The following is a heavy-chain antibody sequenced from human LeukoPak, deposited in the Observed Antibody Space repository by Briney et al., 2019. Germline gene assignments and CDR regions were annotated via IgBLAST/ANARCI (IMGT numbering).Heavy chain of an antibody. CDR2: ISAYNGNT. CDR1: GYTFTSYG. J-gene: IGHJ3*02. CDR3: ARGHRLGQDAFDI. Sequence: GASVKVSCKASGYTFTSYGISWVRQAPGQGLEWMGWISAYNGNTNYAQKLQGRVTVTTDTSTSTAYMELRSLRSEDTAVYYCARGHRLGQDAFDIWGQGTMVTASS. V-gene: IGHV1-18*01.